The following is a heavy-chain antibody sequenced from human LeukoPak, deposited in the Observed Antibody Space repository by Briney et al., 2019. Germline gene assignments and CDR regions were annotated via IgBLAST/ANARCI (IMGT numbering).Heavy chain of an antibody. Sequence: SETLSLTCTASGGSISSYYWSWVRQPPGKGLEWIGYIYYSGSTNYNPSLKSRVTISVDTSKNPFSLKLSTVTAADTAVYYCARPALPPTYFDLWGRGTLVTVSS. V-gene: IGHV4-59*01. CDR3: ARPALPPTYFDL. CDR1: GGSISSYY. J-gene: IGHJ2*01. CDR2: IYYSGST.